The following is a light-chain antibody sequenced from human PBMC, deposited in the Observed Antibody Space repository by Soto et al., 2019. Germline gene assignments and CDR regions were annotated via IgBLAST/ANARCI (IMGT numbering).Light chain of an antibody. V-gene: IGKV3-20*01. J-gene: IGKJ4*01. Sequence: EIVLTQSPGTLSLSPGERATLSCRASQSVSSSYLAWYQQKPGQAPRQLIYGASSSATGIPDRFSGSGSGTDFTLTITRLEPEEYAVYYCQHYRTSFGGGTRVEIK. CDR2: GAS. CDR3: QHYRTS. CDR1: QSVSSSY.